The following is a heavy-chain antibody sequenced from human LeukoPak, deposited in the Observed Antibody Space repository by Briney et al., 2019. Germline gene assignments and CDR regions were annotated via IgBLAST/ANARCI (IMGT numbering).Heavy chain of an antibody. D-gene: IGHD3-10*01. V-gene: IGHV1-18*01. J-gene: IGHJ4*02. CDR3: ARDGGLPFGADY. Sequence: GASAKLSCTASGFTLTSYSISWGRHAPGQGLEWMGWISTYNGNTNYAQKLQGRVTMTTDTSTSTAYMELRSLRSDDTAVYYCARDGGLPFGADYWGQGTLVTVSS. CDR2: ISTYNGNT. CDR1: GFTLTSYS.